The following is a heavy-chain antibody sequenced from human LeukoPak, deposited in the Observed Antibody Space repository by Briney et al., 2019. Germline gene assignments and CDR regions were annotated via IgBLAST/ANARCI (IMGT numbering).Heavy chain of an antibody. CDR2: ISYDKSNK. CDR3: AKQREGTSWSPDY. D-gene: IGHD6-13*01. CDR1: GFTFSSYG. V-gene: IGHV3-30*18. J-gene: IGHJ4*02. Sequence: GGSLRLSCAASGFTFSSYGMHWVRQAPGKGLEWVTVISYDKSNKYYADSVKGRFTISRDNSKNTLYLQMNSLRAEDTAVYYCAKQREGTSWSPDYWGQGTLVTVSS.